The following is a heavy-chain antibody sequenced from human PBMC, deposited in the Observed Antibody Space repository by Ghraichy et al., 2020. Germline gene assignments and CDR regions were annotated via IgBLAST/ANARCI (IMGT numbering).Heavy chain of an antibody. CDR1: GDTFRSYT. V-gene: IGHV1-69*08. CDR2: IIPFLGTA. J-gene: IGHJ6*03. CDR3: ARDGEQIDPAYYHYYYLDV. Sequence: SVKVSCKASGDTFRSYTISWVRQAPGQGLEWMGRIIPFLGTANYAPKFQGRVTFTADKSTTTAYMELSSLISEDTAVYYCARDGEQIDPAYYHYYYLDVWGKGTTVTVSS. D-gene: IGHD1-26*01.